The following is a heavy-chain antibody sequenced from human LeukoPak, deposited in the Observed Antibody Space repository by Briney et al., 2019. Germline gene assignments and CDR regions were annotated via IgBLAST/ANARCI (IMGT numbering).Heavy chain of an antibody. V-gene: IGHV3-15*01. Sequence: GGSLRLSCAASGFTFXDXXXTXVXQAPGXXLEWVGRIKSKTDGGTTDYAAPVKGRFTISRDDSENTLYLQMSSLKTEDTAVYYCTTDISAVLYWGQGTLVTVSS. CDR1: GFTFXDXX. D-gene: IGHD1-14*01. CDR3: TTDISAVLY. CDR2: IKSKTDGGTT. J-gene: IGHJ4*02.